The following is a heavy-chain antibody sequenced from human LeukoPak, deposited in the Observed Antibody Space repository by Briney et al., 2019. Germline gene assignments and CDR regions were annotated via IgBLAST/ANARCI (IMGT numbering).Heavy chain of an antibody. CDR3: AKARGSSVYEQFDY. CDR2: ISTSGRAT. Sequence: GGSLRLSRAASGFTFSTYAMSWVRQAPGKGLQWVSTISTSGRATYYADSVEGRFTISRDNSKNTLYLQMNSLRADDTAVYYCAKARGSSVYEQFDYWGQGTQVTVSP. D-gene: IGHD5/OR15-5a*01. V-gene: IGHV3-23*01. J-gene: IGHJ4*02. CDR1: GFTFSTYA.